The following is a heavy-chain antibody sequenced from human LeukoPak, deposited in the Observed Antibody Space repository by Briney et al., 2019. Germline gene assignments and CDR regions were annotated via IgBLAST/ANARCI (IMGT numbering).Heavy chain of an antibody. Sequence: PSETLSLTCTVSGGSITSYYWGWIRQSPGKGLEWIGFIYYSGSTNYNPSLRSRVTISVDTSKNQFSLKVTSVTTADTAVYYCARYSYGSGYFDYWGQGTLATVSS. V-gene: IGHV4-59*01. J-gene: IGHJ4*02. CDR2: IYYSGST. D-gene: IGHD3-10*01. CDR3: ARYSYGSGYFDY. CDR1: GGSITSYY.